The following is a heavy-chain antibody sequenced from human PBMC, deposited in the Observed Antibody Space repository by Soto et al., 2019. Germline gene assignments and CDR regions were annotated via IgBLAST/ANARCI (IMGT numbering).Heavy chain of an antibody. CDR1: GGSIISTNW. Sequence: LTCAVSGGSIISTNWWSWVRQPPGKGLEWIGEIYLSGSTNYNPSLKSRVIISVDRSKNQFSLRLSSVTAADTAVYYCSRLPAGPPGPYYFVSWCQGTLLSV. V-gene: IGHV4-4*02. CDR2: IYLSGST. CDR3: SRLPAGPPGPYYFVS. J-gene: IGHJ4*02.